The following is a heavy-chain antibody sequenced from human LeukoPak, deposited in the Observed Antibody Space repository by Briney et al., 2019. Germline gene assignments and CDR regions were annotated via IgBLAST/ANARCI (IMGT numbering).Heavy chain of an antibody. J-gene: IGHJ5*02. Sequence: PGGSQRLSCVASGFTFGNHAMTWVRQAPGKGLERVSAISADAVDTFYAPSVKGRFTISRDNSKNTMYLQINSLRAEDTAIYYCAKAVWWSVSWGQGTLVTVSS. CDR3: AKAVWWSVS. D-gene: IGHD2-8*02. CDR1: GFTFGNHA. V-gene: IGHV3-23*01. CDR2: ISADAVDT.